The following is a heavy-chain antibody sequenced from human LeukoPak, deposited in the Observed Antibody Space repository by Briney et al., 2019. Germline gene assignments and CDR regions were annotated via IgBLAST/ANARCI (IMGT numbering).Heavy chain of an antibody. CDR3: ARQWQLAHNNWFDP. CDR1: GGSISSYY. Sequence: SETLSFTCTVSGGSISSYYWSWIRQPAGKGLEWIGRIYISGSTNYNPSLKSRVTMSVDTSKNQFSLKLSSVTAADTAVYYCARQWQLAHNNWFDPWGQGILVTVSS. V-gene: IGHV4-4*07. D-gene: IGHD6-19*01. CDR2: IYISGST. J-gene: IGHJ5*02.